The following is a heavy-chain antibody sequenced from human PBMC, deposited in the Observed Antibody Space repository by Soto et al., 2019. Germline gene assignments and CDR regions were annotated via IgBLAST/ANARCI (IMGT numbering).Heavy chain of an antibody. Sequence: SETLSLTCTVSAGSISSGDYYWIWIRQPPGRGLEWIGYIYYSGSTYYNPSLKSRLTISVDTSKNQFSLKLSSVTAADTAVYYCARGGYGDPGYYFDYWGQGTLVTFSA. CDR1: AGSISSGDYY. CDR3: ARGGYGDPGYYFDY. J-gene: IGHJ4*02. V-gene: IGHV4-30-4*01. D-gene: IGHD4-17*01. CDR2: IYYSGST.